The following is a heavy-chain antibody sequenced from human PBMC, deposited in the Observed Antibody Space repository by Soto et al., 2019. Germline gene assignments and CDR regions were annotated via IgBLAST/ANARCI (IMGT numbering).Heavy chain of an antibody. CDR1: GFSLSTSRVG. CDR3: VHTSGGGNSACFDY. D-gene: IGHD2-21*02. CDR2: IYWDDDK. J-gene: IGHJ4*02. Sequence: QITLKESGPTLVKPTQTLTLTCTFSGFSLSTSRVGVGWIRQPPGKALEWLALIYWDDDKRYSPSLKSRLTITKDTSKNQVVLTMTNTDPADTATYYRVHTSGGGNSACFDYWGQGTLVTVSS. V-gene: IGHV2-5*02.